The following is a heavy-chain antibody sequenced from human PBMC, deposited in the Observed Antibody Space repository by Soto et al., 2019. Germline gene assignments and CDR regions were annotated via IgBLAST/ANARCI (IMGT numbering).Heavy chain of an antibody. CDR3: VRTSLVVAPPTRQAY. J-gene: IGHJ1*01. D-gene: IGHD2-8*02. CDR2: INSDGSST. Sequence: GGSLRLSCAASGFTFSSYWMHWVRQAPGKGLVWVSRINSDGSSTSYADSVKGRFTISRDNAKNTLYLQMNSLRAEDTAVYYCVRTSLVVAPPTRQAYWGQGTLVTVSS. V-gene: IGHV3-74*01. CDR1: GFTFSSYW.